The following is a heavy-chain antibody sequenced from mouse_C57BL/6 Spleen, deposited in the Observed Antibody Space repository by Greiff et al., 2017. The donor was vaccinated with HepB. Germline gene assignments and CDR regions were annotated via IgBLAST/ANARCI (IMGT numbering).Heavy chain of an antibody. CDR2: ISSCSSTI. V-gene: IGHV5-17*01. Sequence: EVKLVEPGGGLVKPGGSLKFSCAASGFTFSDYGMHWVRQAPEKGLEWVAYISSCSSTIYYADTVKGRFTIYRDTAKNTLFLQMTSLRSEDTAVYYCARIGTAQAPWFAYWGQGTLVTVSA. CDR1: GFTFSDYG. D-gene: IGHD3-2*02. CDR3: ARIGTAQAPWFAY. J-gene: IGHJ3*01.